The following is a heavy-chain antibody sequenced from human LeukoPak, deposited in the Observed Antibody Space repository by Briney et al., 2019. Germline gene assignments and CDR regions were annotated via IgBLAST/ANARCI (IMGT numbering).Heavy chain of an antibody. CDR3: ARDYYDSSGYDHYFDY. V-gene: IGHV4-61*02. D-gene: IGHD3-22*01. CDR1: GGSISSGSYY. CDR2: IYTSGST. Sequence: SETLSLTCTASGGSISSGSYYWSWIRQPAGKGMEWIGRIYTSGSTNYNPSLKSRVTISVDTSKNQFSLKLSSVTAADTAVYYCARDYYDSSGYDHYFDYWGQGTLVTVSS. J-gene: IGHJ4*02.